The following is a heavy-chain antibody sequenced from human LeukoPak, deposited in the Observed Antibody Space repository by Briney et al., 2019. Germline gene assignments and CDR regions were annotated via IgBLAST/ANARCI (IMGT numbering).Heavy chain of an antibody. D-gene: IGHD3-10*01. CDR2: ISGSGGST. CDR1: GFTFSSYA. V-gene: IGHV3-23*01. J-gene: IGHJ4*02. CDR3: AKDRSLWFGELLSDY. Sequence: PGGSLRLSCAASGFTFSSYAMSWVRQAPGKGLEWVSAISGSGGSTYYADSVKGRFTISRDNSKNTLYLQMNSLRAEDTAVYYCAKDRSLWFGELLSDYWGQGTLVTVSS.